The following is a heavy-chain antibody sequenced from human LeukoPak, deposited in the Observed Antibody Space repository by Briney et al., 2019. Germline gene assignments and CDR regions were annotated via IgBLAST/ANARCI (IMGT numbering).Heavy chain of an antibody. V-gene: IGHV3-30*18. CDR3: AKDLTNTWSFDS. CDR1: GFTFSSCG. D-gene: IGHD2-2*01. Sequence: GGSLRLSCLASGFTFSSCGMHWVRQAPGKGLDWVAVISHDGRNKCYADSVKGRFTISRDNSKNTLYLQMNSLTPEDTAVYYFAKDLTNTWSFDSWGQGSLVTGSS. CDR2: ISHDGRNK. J-gene: IGHJ4*02.